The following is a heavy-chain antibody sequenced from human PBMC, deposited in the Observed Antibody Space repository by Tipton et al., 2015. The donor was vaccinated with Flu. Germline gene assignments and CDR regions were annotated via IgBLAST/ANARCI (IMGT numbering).Heavy chain of an antibody. J-gene: IGHJ4*02. CDR1: GASIRSGGSY. CDR2: MYYNRST. CDR3: AKGSNYYDVSGYYYYFDD. D-gene: IGHD3-22*01. Sequence: TLSLTCTVSGASIRSGGSYWSWIRQHPGKGLEWIGYMYYNRSTYYNPSLKSRVSISVDTSRNQFSLKLSSVTGADTAVYYCAKGSNYYDVSGYYYYFDDWGQGTLVTVSS. V-gene: IGHV4-31*03.